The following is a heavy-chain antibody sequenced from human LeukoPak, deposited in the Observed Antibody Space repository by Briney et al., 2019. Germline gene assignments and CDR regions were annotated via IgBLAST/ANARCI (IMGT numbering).Heavy chain of an antibody. D-gene: IGHD6-13*01. CDR1: GATFSSYA. CDR2: VIPILGIA. Sequence: GASVKVSCKASGATFSSYAISWVRQAPGQGLEWMGRVIPILGIANYAQKFQGRVTITADKSTSTAYMELSSLRSEDTAVYYCARARTAAAGISIWGQGTLVTVSS. CDR3: ARARTAAAGISI. J-gene: IGHJ4*02. V-gene: IGHV1-69*04.